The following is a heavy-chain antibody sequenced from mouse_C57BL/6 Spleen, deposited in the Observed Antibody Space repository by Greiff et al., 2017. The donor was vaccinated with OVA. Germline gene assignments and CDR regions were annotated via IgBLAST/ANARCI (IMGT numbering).Heavy chain of an antibody. J-gene: IGHJ2*01. D-gene: IGHD2-3*01. Sequence: QVQLKQPGTELVKPGASVKLSCKASGYTFTSYWMHWVKQRPGQGLEWIGNINPSNGGTNYNEKVKSKATLTVDKSSSTAYMQLSSLTSEDSAGYNGASNDGYPLYYFDYWGQGTTLTVSS. CDR2: INPSNGGT. CDR3: ASNDGYPLYYFDY. CDR1: GYTFTSYW. V-gene: IGHV1-53*01.